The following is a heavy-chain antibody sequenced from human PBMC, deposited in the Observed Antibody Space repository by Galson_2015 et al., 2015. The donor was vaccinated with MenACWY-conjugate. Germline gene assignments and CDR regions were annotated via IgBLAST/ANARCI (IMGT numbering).Heavy chain of an antibody. V-gene: IGHV3-74*01. CDR1: GFTFSRYA. CDR3: VRALNGDADY. D-gene: IGHD2-21*02. J-gene: IGHJ4*02. Sequence: SLRLSCAASGFTFSRYAMTWVRQLPGEGLIWVSRMNGDGSIIDYADSVKGRFTTSRDNAKNMAFLQMDRLRAEDTAVYYCVRALNGDADYWGQGTLVTVSS. CDR2: MNGDGSII.